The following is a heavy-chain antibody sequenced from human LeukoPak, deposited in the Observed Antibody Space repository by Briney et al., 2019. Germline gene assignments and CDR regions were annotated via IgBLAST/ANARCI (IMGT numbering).Heavy chain of an antibody. V-gene: IGHV1-2*02. Sequence: ASVTVSCKASGYTFTGYYMHWVRQAPGRGLEWMGWINPNSGGTNYAQKFQGRVTMTRDTSISTAYMELSRLRSDDTAVYYCARVRRGAVAGTDYWGQGTLVTVSS. CDR2: INPNSGGT. CDR1: GYTFTGYY. J-gene: IGHJ4*02. D-gene: IGHD6-19*01. CDR3: ARVRRGAVAGTDY.